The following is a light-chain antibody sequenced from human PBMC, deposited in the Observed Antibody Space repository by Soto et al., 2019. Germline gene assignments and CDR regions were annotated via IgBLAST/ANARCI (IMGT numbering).Light chain of an antibody. Sequence: QSVLTQPASVSGSPGQSITISCTGTSGDVGGYNFVSWYQQHPGKAPKLMSYEVSNRPSGISNRFSGSKSGNTASLTISGLHAEDEADYYCSSYTTSSPLYVFGTGTKLTV. V-gene: IGLV2-14*01. CDR2: EVS. CDR3: SSYTTSSPLYV. CDR1: SGDVGGYNF. J-gene: IGLJ1*01.